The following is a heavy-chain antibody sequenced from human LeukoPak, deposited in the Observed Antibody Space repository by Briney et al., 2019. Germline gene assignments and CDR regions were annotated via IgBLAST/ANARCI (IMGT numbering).Heavy chain of an antibody. CDR1: GFTFTNAW. CDR3: TTVHSSGWYIAY. CDR2: IKSKTDGGTT. V-gene: IGHV3-15*01. D-gene: IGHD6-19*01. Sequence: PGGSLRLSCAAVGFTFTNAWMTWVRQAPGKGLEWVGRIKSKTDGGTTDYAAPVKGRFTISRDDSKNTLYLQMNSLKTEDTAVYYCTTVHSSGWYIAYWGQGTLVTVSS. J-gene: IGHJ4*02.